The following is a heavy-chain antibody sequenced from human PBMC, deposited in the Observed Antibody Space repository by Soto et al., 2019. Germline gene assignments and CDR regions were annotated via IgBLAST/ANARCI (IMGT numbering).Heavy chain of an antibody. J-gene: IGHJ4*02. CDR2: LSAGGST. CDR3: AKDRGSGGIVTGTPDS. CDR1: LSSSA. Sequence: LSSSAMTWVRQAQEKGLEWGSTLSAGGSTYYAASVKGRFTISRNSSENSLYLQMGSLKAEDTAVYFCAKDRGSGGIVTGTPDSWGPGTQVTVSS. V-gene: IGHV3-23*01. D-gene: IGHD3-9*01.